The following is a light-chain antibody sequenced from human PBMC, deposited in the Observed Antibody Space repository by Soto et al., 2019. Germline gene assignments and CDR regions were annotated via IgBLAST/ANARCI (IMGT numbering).Light chain of an antibody. V-gene: IGLV6-57*01. Sequence: QSVSESPGKTVTISCTRSSGSIASNYVQWYQQRPGSSPTIVIYEDNQRPSGVPDRFSGSIDSSSNSASLTISGLKTEDEADYYCQSYDSSNQGVFGGGTKLTVL. CDR1: SGSIASNY. CDR2: EDN. J-gene: IGLJ2*01. CDR3: QSYDSSNQGV.